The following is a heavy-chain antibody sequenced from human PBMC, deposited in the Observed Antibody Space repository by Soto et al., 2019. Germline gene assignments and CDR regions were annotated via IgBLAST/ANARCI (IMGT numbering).Heavy chain of an antibody. Sequence: XETLSLTCAVSGFSISSGNWWSWFRQTPQRGLEYIGEIFHDGTANYYPSFERRVAISVDTSKNQFSLKLTSVTAADTAIYFCARLVYDTRLNYMYFDFWGQGALVTVSS. D-gene: IGHD2-8*01. V-gene: IGHV4-4*02. CDR1: GFSISSGNW. CDR2: IFHDGTA. J-gene: IGHJ4*02. CDR3: ARLVYDTRLNYMYFDF.